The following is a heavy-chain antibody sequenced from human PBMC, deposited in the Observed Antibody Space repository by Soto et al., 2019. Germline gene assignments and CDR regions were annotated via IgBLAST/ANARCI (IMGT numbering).Heavy chain of an antibody. Sequence: QVQLVQSGAEVKKPGSSVKVSCKASGGTFSSYTISWVRQAPGQGLEWMGRIIPILGIANYAQKFQGRVTITADKSTRTAYMELRSLRSEDTAVYYCAREEYYYGSGAFFDYWGQGTLVTVSS. V-gene: IGHV1-69*02. D-gene: IGHD3-10*01. CDR2: IIPILGIA. J-gene: IGHJ4*02. CDR3: AREEYYYGSGAFFDY. CDR1: GGTFSSYT.